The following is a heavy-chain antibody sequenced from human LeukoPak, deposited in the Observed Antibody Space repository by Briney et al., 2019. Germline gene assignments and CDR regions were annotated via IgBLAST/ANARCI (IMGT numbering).Heavy chain of an antibody. J-gene: IGHJ5*02. D-gene: IGHD2-2*01. Sequence: PGGSLRLSCAASGFTFSTYAMSCVRQAPGKGLECVSGISDSGAYGVYADSVKGHVTISRDNSKNALYLQMNSLRAEDTAVYYCAKGGYCSSTSCYVGWFDPWGQGTLVTVSS. CDR1: GFTFSTYA. CDR2: ISDSGAYG. V-gene: IGHV3-23*01. CDR3: AKGGYCSSTSCYVGWFDP.